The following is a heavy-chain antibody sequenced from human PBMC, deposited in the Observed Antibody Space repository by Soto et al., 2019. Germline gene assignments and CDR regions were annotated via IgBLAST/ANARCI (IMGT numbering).Heavy chain of an antibody. V-gene: IGHV4-31*03. J-gene: IGHJ4*02. Sequence: SETLSLTRTVSGGSISSGGYYWSWIRQHPGKGLEWIGYIYYSGSTYYNPSLKSRVTISVDTSKNQFSLKLSSVTAADTAVYYCARGRGSYTPYYFDYWGQGTLVTVSS. CDR1: GGSISSGGYY. D-gene: IGHD1-26*01. CDR3: ARGRGSYTPYYFDY. CDR2: IYYSGST.